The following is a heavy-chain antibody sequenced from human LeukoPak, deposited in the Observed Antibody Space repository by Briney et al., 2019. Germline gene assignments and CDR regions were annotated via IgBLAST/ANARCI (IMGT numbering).Heavy chain of an antibody. J-gene: IGHJ2*01. CDR1: GSSINTYY. CDR2: INYSGTT. CDR3: ARDPRLYCSGSSCFQSYYFDL. Sequence: SETLSLTCTVSGSSINTYYWSWIRQPPGKGLEWIGCINYSGTTNYNPSLKNRVTISVDTSKNHFSLRLTSVTAADTAVYYCARDPRLYCSGSSCFQSYYFDLWGLGALVTVSS. V-gene: IGHV4-59*01. D-gene: IGHD2-15*01.